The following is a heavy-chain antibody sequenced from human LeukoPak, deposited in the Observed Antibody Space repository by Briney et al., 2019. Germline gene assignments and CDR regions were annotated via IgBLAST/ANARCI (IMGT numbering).Heavy chain of an antibody. CDR3: AKSLPYSSSSRGFDY. CDR1: GFTFSSYA. CDR2: INGSGDNT. Sequence: PGGSLRLSCAASGFTFSSYAMGWVRQAPGKGLEWVSAINGSGDNTYYADSVKGRFTISRDNSKNALFLQMNSLRAEDTALYYCAKSLPYSSSSRGFDYWGQGTLVTVSS. V-gene: IGHV3-23*01. J-gene: IGHJ4*02. D-gene: IGHD6-13*01.